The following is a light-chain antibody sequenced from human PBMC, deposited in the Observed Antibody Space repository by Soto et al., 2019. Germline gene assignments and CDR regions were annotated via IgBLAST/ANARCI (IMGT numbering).Light chain of an antibody. CDR3: QQANSFPLT. CDR2: GAS. Sequence: EIVLTQSPGTLSLSPGERATLSCRASQSASNSYLAWYQQKPGQAPRLLIYGASTRATGIPARFSGSGSGTDFTLTISSLQPEDFATYYCQQANSFPLTFGGGTKVDIK. CDR1: QSASNSY. J-gene: IGKJ4*01. V-gene: IGKV3D-7*01.